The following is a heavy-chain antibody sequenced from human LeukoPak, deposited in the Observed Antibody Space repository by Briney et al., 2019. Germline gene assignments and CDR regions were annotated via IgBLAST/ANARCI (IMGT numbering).Heavy chain of an antibody. D-gene: IGHD3-9*01. V-gene: IGHV4-59*01. CDR3: ARGPGYYDILTGLDY. J-gene: IGHJ4*02. CDR2: IYYSGST. CDR1: GGSISSYY. Sequence: SETLSLTCTVSGGSISSYYWSWIRQPPGKGLEWIGYIYYSGSTNYIPSLKSRVTISVDTSKNQFSLKLSSVTAADTAVYYCARGPGYYDILTGLDYWGQGTLVTVSS.